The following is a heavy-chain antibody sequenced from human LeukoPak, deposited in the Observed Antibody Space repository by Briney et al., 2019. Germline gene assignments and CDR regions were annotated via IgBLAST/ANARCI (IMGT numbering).Heavy chain of an antibody. CDR2: INHSGST. CDR3: AVYCSSTSCYNGFDI. Sequence: PSETLSPTCTVYGGSFSGYYWSWIRQPPGKGLEWIGEINHSGSTNYNPSLKSRVTISVDTSKNQFSLRLSSVTAADTAVYYCAVYCSSTSCYNGFDIWGQGTMVTVSS. CDR1: GGSFSGYY. D-gene: IGHD2-2*02. V-gene: IGHV4-34*01. J-gene: IGHJ3*02.